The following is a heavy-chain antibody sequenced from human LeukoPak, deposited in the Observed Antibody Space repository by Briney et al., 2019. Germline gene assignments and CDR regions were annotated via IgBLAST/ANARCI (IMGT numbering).Heavy chain of an antibody. Sequence: SETLSLTCTVSGYSISSGYYWGWIRQPPGKGLEWIGSIHHSGSTYYNPSPKSRVTISVDTSKNQFSLKLSSVTAADTAVYYCARKDIVVVPAAIRGWFDPWGQGTLVTVSS. V-gene: IGHV4-38-2*02. J-gene: IGHJ5*02. CDR3: ARKDIVVVPAAIRGWFDP. CDR2: IHHSGST. CDR1: GYSISSGYY. D-gene: IGHD2-2*01.